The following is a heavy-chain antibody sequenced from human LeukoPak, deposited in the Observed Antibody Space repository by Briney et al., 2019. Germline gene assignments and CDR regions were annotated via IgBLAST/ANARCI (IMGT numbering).Heavy chain of an antibody. Sequence: ASVKVSCKASGYTFTSYDINWVRQATGQGLEWMGWMNPNSSNTGYAQKFQGRVTMTRNTSISTAYMELSSLRSEDTAVYYCARGGYCSGGSCRALINWFDPWGQGTLVTVSS. D-gene: IGHD2-15*01. CDR3: ARGGYCSGGSCRALINWFDP. CDR2: MNPNSSNT. V-gene: IGHV1-8*01. CDR1: GYTFTSYD. J-gene: IGHJ5*02.